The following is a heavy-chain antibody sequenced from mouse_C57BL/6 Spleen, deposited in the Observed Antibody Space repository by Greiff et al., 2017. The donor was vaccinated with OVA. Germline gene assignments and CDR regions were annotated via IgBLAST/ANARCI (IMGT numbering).Heavy chain of an antibody. Sequence: QVQLKQPGAELMKPGASWKLSCKATGSTFAGYWIEGVKQRPGHGLEWIGEFIPGMVSRTYNEKFKGKATFTADTSSNTAYMQLSGLTTEDSAIYYCAREEKWGYWGQGTTLTVSS. CDR3: AREEKWGY. J-gene: IGHJ2*01. CDR2: FIPGMVSR. CDR1: GSTFAGYW. D-gene: IGHD1-3*01. V-gene: IGHV1-9*01.